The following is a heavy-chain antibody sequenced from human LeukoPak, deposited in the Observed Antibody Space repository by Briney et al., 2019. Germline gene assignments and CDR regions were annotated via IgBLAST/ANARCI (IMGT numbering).Heavy chain of an antibody. CDR1: GFTFSDYY. V-gene: IGHV3-11*01. J-gene: IGHJ4*02. Sequence: GGSLRLSCAASGFTFSDYYMSWIRQAPGKGLEWVSYISSSGSTIYYADSVKGRFTISRDNAKNSLYLQMNSLRAEDTAVYYCARDRRYCSGGSCYSIFDCWGQGTLVTVSS. CDR2: ISSSGSTI. CDR3: ARDRRYCSGGSCYSIFDC. D-gene: IGHD2-15*01.